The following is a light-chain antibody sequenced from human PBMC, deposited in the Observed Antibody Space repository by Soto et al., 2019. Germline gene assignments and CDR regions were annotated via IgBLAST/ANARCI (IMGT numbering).Light chain of an antibody. Sequence: EIVMTQSPAILSVSPGERATLSCRASESVSSNLAWYQQKPGQAPRLLISGASTRATGIPVRFSGSGSGTDFTLTISRLEPEDFAVYYCQQYGSSPWTFGQGTKVDIK. CDR3: QQYGSSPWT. CDR1: ESVSSN. J-gene: IGKJ1*01. V-gene: IGKV3-20*01. CDR2: GAS.